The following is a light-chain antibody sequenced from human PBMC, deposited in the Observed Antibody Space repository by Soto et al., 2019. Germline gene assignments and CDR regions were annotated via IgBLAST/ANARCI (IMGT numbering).Light chain of an antibody. Sequence: QSVLTQPASVSGSPGQSITISCTGTSSDVGGYNYVSWYQQHPGKAPKLMIYAVSNRPSGVSTRFSGSKSGNTASLTISGVQAEDEADYHCSSYTTSSTLLYVFGTGTKVTVL. CDR1: SSDVGGYNY. J-gene: IGLJ1*01. CDR2: AVS. V-gene: IGLV2-14*01. CDR3: SSYTTSSTLLYV.